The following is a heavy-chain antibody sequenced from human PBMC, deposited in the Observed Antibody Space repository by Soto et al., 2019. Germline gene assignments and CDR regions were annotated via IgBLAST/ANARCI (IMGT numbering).Heavy chain of an antibody. J-gene: IGHJ5*02. D-gene: IGHD3-10*01. V-gene: IGHV4-39*01. Sequence: SETLSLTCTVSGGSMSSSRYYCGWIRQPPGKGLEWIGSIYYSGSTYYNPSLKSRVTISVDTSKNQFSLKLSSVTAADTAVYYCASTYYYGSGSYSWFDPWGQGTLVTVSS. CDR3: ASTYYYGSGSYSWFDP. CDR2: IYYSGST. CDR1: GGSMSSSRYY.